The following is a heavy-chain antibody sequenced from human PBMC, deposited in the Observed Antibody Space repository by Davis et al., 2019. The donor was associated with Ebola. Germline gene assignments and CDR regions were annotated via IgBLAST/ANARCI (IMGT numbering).Heavy chain of an antibody. V-gene: IGHV3-13*01. D-gene: IGHD5-24*01. CDR3: ARAQEMATNVPGY. CDR1: GFTFSTYD. CDR2: IGTTGDT. J-gene: IGHJ4*02. Sequence: PGGSLRLSCAASGFTFSTYDMHWVRQDTEKGLEWVSSIGTTGDTHYADSLKGRFTISRDNAKNSGYLEMNSLRAEDTAVYYCARAQEMATNVPGYWGQGTVVIVSS.